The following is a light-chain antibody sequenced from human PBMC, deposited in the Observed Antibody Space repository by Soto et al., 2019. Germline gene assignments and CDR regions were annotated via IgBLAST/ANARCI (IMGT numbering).Light chain of an antibody. J-gene: IGKJ2*01. V-gene: IGKV1-39*01. CDR3: QQSFSPPYT. CDR1: QSLSSR. Sequence: IQMTPSPSSLSASVGDRVTITCRASQSLSSRLTWYQQKPGEAPKLLIYETSSLHSGVPSRFSGSGSDTDFTRTINSLQPEDFATYDCQQSFSPPYTFGQGTKLEIK. CDR2: ETS.